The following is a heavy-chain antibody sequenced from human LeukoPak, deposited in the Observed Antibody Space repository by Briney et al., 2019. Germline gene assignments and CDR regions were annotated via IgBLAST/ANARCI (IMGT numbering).Heavy chain of an antibody. Sequence: SETLSLTCAVYGGSFSGYYWSWIRQPPGKGLEWIGEINHSGSTNYNPSLKSRVTISVDTSENQFSLMLSSVTAADTAVYYCARGRIRMDVWGQGTTVTVSS. V-gene: IGHV4-34*01. J-gene: IGHJ6*02. CDR1: GGSFSGYY. CDR3: ARGRIRMDV. CDR2: INHSGST.